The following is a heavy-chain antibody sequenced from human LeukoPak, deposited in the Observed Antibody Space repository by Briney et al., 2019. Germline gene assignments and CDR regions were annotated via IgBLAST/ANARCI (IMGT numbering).Heavy chain of an antibody. D-gene: IGHD3-22*01. CDR1: GFTFSSYG. Sequence: GGTLRLSCAASGFTFSSYGMSWVRQAAGKGLEWVSAISGSGGSTYYADSVKGRFTISRDNSKNTLYLQMNSLTAEDTAVYYCAKDYYDSSGYYWSEAFDIWGQGTMVTVSS. V-gene: IGHV3-23*01. CDR3: AKDYYDSSGYYWSEAFDI. J-gene: IGHJ3*02. CDR2: ISGSGGST.